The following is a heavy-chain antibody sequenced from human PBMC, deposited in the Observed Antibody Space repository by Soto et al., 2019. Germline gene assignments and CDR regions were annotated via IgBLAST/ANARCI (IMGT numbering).Heavy chain of an antibody. CDR1: GGTVSSYAI. D-gene: IGHD2-2*01. J-gene: IGHJ5*02. CDR3: ARDSRTGCSSTDCYMS. V-gene: IGHV4-4*02. CDR2: IYHSGNT. Sequence: QLHLVQSGAEVKKAGSSVKVSCKASGGTVSSYAITWVRQAPGKGLEWIGEIYHSGNTRNNPSLKSRVTMSVDKSNNQFSLNLMSVTAADTATYYCARDSRTGCSSTDCYMSWGRGILVTVSS.